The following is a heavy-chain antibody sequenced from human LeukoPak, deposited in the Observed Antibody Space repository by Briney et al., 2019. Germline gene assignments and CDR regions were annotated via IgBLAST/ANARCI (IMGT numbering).Heavy chain of an antibody. CDR3: ARGFGRSSSWADWYFDL. V-gene: IGHV4-59*01. Sequence: SETLSLTCTVSGGSISSYYWSWIRQPPGKGLEWIGYIYYSGSTNYNPSLKSRVTVSVDTSKNQFSLKLSSVTAADTAVYYCARGFGRSSSWADWYFDLWGRGTLVTVSS. CDR2: IYYSGST. J-gene: IGHJ2*01. CDR1: GGSISSYY. D-gene: IGHD6-13*01.